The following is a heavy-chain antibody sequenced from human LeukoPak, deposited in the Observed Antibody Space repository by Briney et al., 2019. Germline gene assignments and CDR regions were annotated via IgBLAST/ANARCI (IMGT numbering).Heavy chain of an antibody. V-gene: IGHV3-7*01. CDR3: ATYSSLNRREFQF. D-gene: IGHD3-22*01. J-gene: IGHJ1*01. Sequence: GGSLRLSCEGSGFTLSNYWMGWVRQAPGNGLRWVANIKTDGSEKYYVDSVKGRFTISRDNAKNSLYLQMNSLRAEDTAVYYCATYSSLNRREFQFWGQGTLLTVSS. CDR2: IKTDGSEK. CDR1: GFTLSNYW.